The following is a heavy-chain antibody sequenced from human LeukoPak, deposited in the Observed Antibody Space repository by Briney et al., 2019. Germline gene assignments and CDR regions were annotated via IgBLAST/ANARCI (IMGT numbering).Heavy chain of an antibody. J-gene: IGHJ4*02. CDR3: TRWGYSSSWYYFDY. CDR2: IYYSGST. CDR1: GGSISSGGYS. V-gene: IGHV4-39*07. D-gene: IGHD6-13*01. Sequence: SQTLSLTCAVSGGSISSGGYSWGWIRQPPGKGLEWIGSIYYSGSTYYNPSLKGRVTISVDTSKNQFSLKLSSVTGADTAVYYCTRWGYSSSWYYFDYWGEGTLVTVSA.